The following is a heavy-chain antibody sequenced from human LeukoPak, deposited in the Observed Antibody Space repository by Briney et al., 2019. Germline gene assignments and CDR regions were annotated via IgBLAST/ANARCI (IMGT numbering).Heavy chain of an antibody. CDR2: TIPIFGTA. CDR3: AKDIGGSDHGDSRDAFDI. J-gene: IGHJ3*02. CDR1: GGTFSSYS. D-gene: IGHD4-17*01. V-gene: IGHV1-69*05. Sequence: GSSVKVSCKAYGGTFSSYSISWVRQAPGQGPEWMGGTIPIFGTANYAQRFQGRVTITTDESTRTAYMELSSLRSEDTAVYYCAKDIGGSDHGDSRDAFDIWGQGTMVIVSS.